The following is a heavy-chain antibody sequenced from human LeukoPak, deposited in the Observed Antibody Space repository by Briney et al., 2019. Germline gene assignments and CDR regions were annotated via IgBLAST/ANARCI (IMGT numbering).Heavy chain of an antibody. V-gene: IGHV3-30*02. CDR1: GFTFVNYG. CDR3: AKAPVTSCRGAFCYPFDS. J-gene: IGHJ4*02. CDR2: IRYDGTSK. D-gene: IGHD2-15*01. Sequence: GGSLRLSCAASGFTFVNYGMHWVRQAPGKGLEWVAFIRYDGTSKYYVDSVKGRFTISRDNSRNTVYLQMNSLRAEDAAIYYCAKAPVTSCRGAFCYPFDSWGQGTRVTVSS.